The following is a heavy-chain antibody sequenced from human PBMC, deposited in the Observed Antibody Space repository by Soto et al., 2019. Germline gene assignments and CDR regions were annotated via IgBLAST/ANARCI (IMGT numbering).Heavy chain of an antibody. CDR1: GYTFISND. D-gene: IGHD1-26*01. J-gene: IGHJ5*02. V-gene: IGHV1-8*01. CDR3: ARGRSGSPRWFDP. CDR2: MNPNSGNT. Sequence: QVQLVQSGAEVKKPGASVKVSCKASGYTFISNDINWVRQATGQGLEWMGWMNPNSGNTGYAQKFQGRVTMTRNTSISTAYMQLRSLRSDDTTVYYCARGRSGSPRWFDPWGQGTLVTVSS.